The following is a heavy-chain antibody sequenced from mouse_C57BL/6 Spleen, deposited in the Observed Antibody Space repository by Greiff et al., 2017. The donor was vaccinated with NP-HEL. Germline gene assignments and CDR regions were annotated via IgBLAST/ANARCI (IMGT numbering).Heavy chain of an antibody. Sequence: VKLVESGAELMKPGASVKLSCKATGYTFTGYWIEWVKQRPGHGLEWIGEILPGSGSTNYNEKFKGKATFTADTSSNTAYMQLSSLTTEDTAIYNGARSTTVVARGDFGYKGQGATLTVSS. V-gene: IGHV1-9*01. CDR1: GYTFTGYW. CDR2: ILPGSGST. J-gene: IGHJ2*01. CDR3: ARSTTVVARGDFGY. D-gene: IGHD1-1*01.